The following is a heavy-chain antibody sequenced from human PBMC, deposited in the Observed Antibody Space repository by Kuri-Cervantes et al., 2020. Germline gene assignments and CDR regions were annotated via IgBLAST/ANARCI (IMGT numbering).Heavy chain of an antibody. CDR2: ISYDGSNK. CDR3: AKDEQEWFETWGY. Sequence: GSLLKISCAASGFTFSSYGMHWVRQAPGKGLEWVAVISYDGSNKYYADSVKGRFTISRDNSKNTLYLQMNSLRAEDTAVYYCAKDEQEWFETWGYWGQGTLVTVSS. D-gene: IGHD3-3*01. J-gene: IGHJ4*02. V-gene: IGHV3-30*18. CDR1: GFTFSSYG.